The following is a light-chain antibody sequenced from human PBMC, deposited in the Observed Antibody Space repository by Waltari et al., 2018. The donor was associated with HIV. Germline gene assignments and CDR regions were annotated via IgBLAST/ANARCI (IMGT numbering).Light chain of an antibody. Sequence: QSVLTQPPSVSEAPRQRVIISCSGSSPNIGNNAVNWYKQVPGTPPKLLIYYDDLLSSGVSDRFSGSKSGISASLAIRGLQSEDEADYYCAAWDDSLNGYVFGSGTRVTVL. CDR1: SPNIGNNA. CDR3: AAWDDSLNGYV. J-gene: IGLJ1*01. CDR2: YDD. V-gene: IGLV1-36*01.